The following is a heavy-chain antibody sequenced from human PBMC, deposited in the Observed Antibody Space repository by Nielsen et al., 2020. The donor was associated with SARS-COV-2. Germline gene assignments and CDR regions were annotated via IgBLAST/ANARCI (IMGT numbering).Heavy chain of an antibody. CDR2: IYYSGKT. J-gene: IGHJ4*02. V-gene: IGHV4-39*01. Sequence: SETLSLTCTVSGGSISSSSYYWGWIRQPPGKGLEWIGSIYYSGKTYYNPSLKSRVAISIDTSKNQLYLKLTSVTAADTAVYYCVRLGPYCGGDCYPASHDYWGQGSLVTVSS. D-gene: IGHD2-21*02. CDR3: VRLGPYCGGDCYPASHDY. CDR1: GGSISSSSYY.